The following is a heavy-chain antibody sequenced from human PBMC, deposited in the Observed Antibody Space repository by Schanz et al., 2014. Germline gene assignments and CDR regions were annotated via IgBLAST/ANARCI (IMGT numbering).Heavy chain of an antibody. CDR3: AKDFTGSGIFFNS. CDR1: GFTFNNFG. J-gene: IGHJ5*01. Sequence: EVQLVESGGGLVKPGGSLRLSCAASGFTFNNFGMNWVRQAPGKGLEWVSCITGGSTTYTYYADSVRGRFTISRDNSRNTLYLQMNSLRAEDTAVYYCAKDFTGSGIFFNSWGQGTLVSVSS. CDR2: ITGGSTTYT. D-gene: IGHD3-10*01. V-gene: IGHV3-21*04.